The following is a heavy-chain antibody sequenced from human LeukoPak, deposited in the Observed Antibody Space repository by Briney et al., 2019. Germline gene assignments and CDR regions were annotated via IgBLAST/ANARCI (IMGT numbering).Heavy chain of an antibody. CDR3: ASTIRGYDYGGNWDWFDP. V-gene: IGHV4-31*03. J-gene: IGHJ5*02. Sequence: SETLSLTCTVSGGSISSGGYYWSWIRQHPGKGLEWIVYIYYSGSTYYNPSLKSRVTISVDTSKNQFSLKLSSVTAADTAVYYCASTIRGYDYGGNWDWFDPWGQGTLVTVSS. CDR2: IYYSGST. D-gene: IGHD4-23*01. CDR1: GGSISSGGYY.